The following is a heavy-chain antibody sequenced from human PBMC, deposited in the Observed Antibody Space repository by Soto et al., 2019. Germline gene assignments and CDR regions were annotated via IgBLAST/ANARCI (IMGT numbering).Heavy chain of an antibody. J-gene: IGHJ4*02. CDR1: GDSISNGDYY. V-gene: IGHV4-30-4*01. Sequence: SETLSLTCTVSGDSISNGDYYWSWIRQPPGKGLEWIGYIYHTGSTYYNPSLKSRVTISIDTSNNHFSLKLSSVTAADTAVYYCARGQRYHDSYGVRPGIYYFDYWGQGTLVTV. D-gene: IGHD3-9*01. CDR3: ARGQRYHDSYGVRPGIYYFDY. CDR2: IYHTGST.